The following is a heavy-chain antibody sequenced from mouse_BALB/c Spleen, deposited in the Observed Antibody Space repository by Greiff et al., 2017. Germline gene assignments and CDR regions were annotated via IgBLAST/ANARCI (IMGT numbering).Heavy chain of an antibody. D-gene: IGHD4-1*01. Sequence: EVQLVESGPGLVKPSQSLSLTCTVTGYSITSDYAWNWIRQFPGNKLEWMGYISYSGSTSYNPSLKSRISITRDTSKNQFFLQLNSVTTEDTATYYCATGGYAMDYWGQGTSVTVSS. CDR1: GYSITSDYA. CDR2: ISYSGST. J-gene: IGHJ4*01. CDR3: ATGGYAMDY. V-gene: IGHV3-2*02.